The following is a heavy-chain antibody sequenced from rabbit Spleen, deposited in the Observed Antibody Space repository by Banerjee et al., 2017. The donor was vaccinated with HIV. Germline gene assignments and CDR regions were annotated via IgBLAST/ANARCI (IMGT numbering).Heavy chain of an antibody. J-gene: IGHJ3*01. CDR2: ITTTDDT. CDR1: GFSFTGWGV. Sequence: QQQLEESGGGLVQPGGSLTLTCKASGFSFTGWGVSWVRQTPGKGLEWIGHITTTDDTYDATWAKGQVTISKTSSTTVTLQMTSLAAADTATYFCARDLDGVIGWNFGWWGQGTLVTVS. CDR3: ARDLDGVIGWNFGW. V-gene: IGHV1S45*01. D-gene: IGHD4-1*01.